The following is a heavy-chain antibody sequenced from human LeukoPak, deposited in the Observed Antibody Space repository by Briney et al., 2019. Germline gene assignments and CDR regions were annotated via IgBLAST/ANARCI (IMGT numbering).Heavy chain of an antibody. CDR1: GGSISSYY. D-gene: IGHD6-13*01. V-gene: IGHV4-59*01. Sequence: SETLSLTCTVSGGSISSYYWSWIRQPPGKGLEWIGYIYYSGSTNYNPSLKSRVTISVDTSKNQFSLKLSSVTAADTAVYYCARDGGSRGYYGMDVWGXXXXVTVSS. CDR2: IYYSGST. J-gene: IGHJ6*02. CDR3: ARDGGSRGYYGMDV.